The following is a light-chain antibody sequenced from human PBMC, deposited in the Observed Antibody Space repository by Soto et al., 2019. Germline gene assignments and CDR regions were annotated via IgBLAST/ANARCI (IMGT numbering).Light chain of an antibody. V-gene: IGKV3-20*01. CDR1: QIISSTY. J-gene: IGKJ2*01. CDR3: QHYGTSLST. CDR2: GAS. Sequence: DIVLTQSPGTLSLSPGERATLSCRASQIISSTYLGWYQQKPGQAPRLLIYGASSRATGIPDRFSGSGSGTDFTLTISRLEPEDFAVYYCQHYGTSLSTFGQGTKLEIK.